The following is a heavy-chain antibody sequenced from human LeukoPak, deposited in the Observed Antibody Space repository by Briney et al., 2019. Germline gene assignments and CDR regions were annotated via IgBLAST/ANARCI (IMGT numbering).Heavy chain of an antibody. CDR1: GFTFDDYA. J-gene: IGHJ4*02. CDR2: ISWDGGST. Sequence: GGSLRLSCAASGFTFDDYAMHWVRQAPGKGLEWVSFISWDGGSTYYADSVKGRFTISRDNSKNSLYLQMNSLRAEDTALYYCAKDYCTNGVCYVFDYWGQGTLVTVSS. D-gene: IGHD2-8*01. CDR3: AKDYCTNGVCYVFDY. V-gene: IGHV3-43D*04.